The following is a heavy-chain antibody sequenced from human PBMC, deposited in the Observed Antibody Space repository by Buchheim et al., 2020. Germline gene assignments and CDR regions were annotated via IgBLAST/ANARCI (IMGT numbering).Heavy chain of an antibody. V-gene: IGHV3-33*06. J-gene: IGHJ4*02. CDR1: GFTFSSYG. CDR2: IWYDGSNK. CDR3: AKDLKGYCSSTSCHFDY. Sequence: QVQLVESGGGVVQPGRSLRLSCAASGFTFSSYGMHWVRQAPGKGLEWVAVIWYDGSNKYYADSVKGRFTISRDNSKNTLYLQMNSLRAEDTAVYYCAKDLKGYCSSTSCHFDYWGQGTL. D-gene: IGHD2-2*01.